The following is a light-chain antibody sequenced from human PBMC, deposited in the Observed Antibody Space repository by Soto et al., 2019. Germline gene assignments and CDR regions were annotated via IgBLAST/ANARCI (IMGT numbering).Light chain of an antibody. V-gene: IGKV3-15*01. CDR2: GAS. J-gene: IGKJ1*01. Sequence: EIVMTQSPATLSVSPGERATLSCRASQSVSSNLAWYQQKPGQAPRLLIYGASTRATGIPDRVSGSGSGTEVTLTISSLQSEDFAVYYCQQYNNWPQTFGQGTKVDIK. CDR3: QQYNNWPQT. CDR1: QSVSSN.